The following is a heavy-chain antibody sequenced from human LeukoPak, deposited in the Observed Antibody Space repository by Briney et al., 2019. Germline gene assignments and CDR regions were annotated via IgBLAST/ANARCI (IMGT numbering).Heavy chain of an antibody. CDR1: GFTFSLYT. Sequence: GGSLRLSCAASGFTFSLYTMHWVRQAPGKGLEWVAVISYDGSDKYYADSVKGRFTISRDNSKNTLFLQMNSLRAEDTAVYYCARVPTRVTGVDYWGQGTLVTVSS. CDR3: ARVPTRVTGVDY. D-gene: IGHD2-2*01. CDR2: ISYDGSDK. J-gene: IGHJ4*02. V-gene: IGHV3-30*04.